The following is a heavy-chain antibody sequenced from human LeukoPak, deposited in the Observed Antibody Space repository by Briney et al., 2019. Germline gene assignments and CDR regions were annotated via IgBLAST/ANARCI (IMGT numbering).Heavy chain of an antibody. Sequence: LGASVKVSCKASGYTFTGYYMHWVRQAPGQGLEWMGWINPNSGGTNYAQKFQGRVTMTRDTSISTAYMELSRLRSDDTAVYYCARDLNYYDSSGLTFDYWGQGTLVTVSS. J-gene: IGHJ4*02. CDR2: INPNSGGT. CDR3: ARDLNYYDSSGLTFDY. V-gene: IGHV1-2*03. D-gene: IGHD3-22*01. CDR1: GYTFTGYY.